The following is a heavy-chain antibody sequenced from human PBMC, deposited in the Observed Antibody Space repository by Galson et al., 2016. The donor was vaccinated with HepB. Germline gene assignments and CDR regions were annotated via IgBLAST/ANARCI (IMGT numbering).Heavy chain of an antibody. CDR2: ISAGGTT. D-gene: IGHD5-12*01. CDR1: GFSFGTYA. CDR3: ARDLASTAPD. V-gene: IGHV3-23*01. J-gene: IGHJ4*02. Sequence: SLRLSCAASGFSFGTYAMSWVRQAPGKGLQWVSGISAGGTTYYPDSMKGRFTISRDNSQNTVYLQMHSLSVEDTAIYFCARDLASTAPDWGQGTLVTVSS.